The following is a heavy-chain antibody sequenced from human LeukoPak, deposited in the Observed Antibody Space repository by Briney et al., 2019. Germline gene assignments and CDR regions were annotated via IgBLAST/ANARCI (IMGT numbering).Heavy chain of an antibody. Sequence: KPSETLSLTCTVSGYSIGNGYFWGWIRQPPGKGLEWIGNIYRTGTTFYNPSLQSRVSMSVDTSKNTFSLNLKSVTAADTAVYYCARDRSGYYHDAFDIWGQGTMVTVSS. V-gene: IGHV4-38-2*02. D-gene: IGHD3-3*01. CDR1: GYSIGNGYF. CDR3: ARDRSGYYHDAFDI. CDR2: IYRTGTT. J-gene: IGHJ3*02.